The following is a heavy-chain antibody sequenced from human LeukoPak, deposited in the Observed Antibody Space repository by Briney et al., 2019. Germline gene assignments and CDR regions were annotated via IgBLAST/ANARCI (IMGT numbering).Heavy chain of an antibody. V-gene: IGHV1-18*01. CDR2: ISAYNGNT. D-gene: IGHD6-13*01. CDR1: GYTFTSYG. CDR3: ARGRGIAAAGTFYYYYYGMDV. Sequence: ASVKVSCKASGYTFTSYGISWVRQAPGQGLEWMGWISAYNGNTNYAQKLQGRVTMTTDTSTSTAYMVLRSLRSDDTAVYYCARGRGIAAAGTFYYYYYGMDVWGQGTTVTVSS. J-gene: IGHJ6*02.